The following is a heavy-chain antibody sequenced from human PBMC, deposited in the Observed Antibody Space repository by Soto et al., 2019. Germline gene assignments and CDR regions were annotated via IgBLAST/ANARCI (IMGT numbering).Heavy chain of an antibody. J-gene: IGHJ4*02. V-gene: IGHV3-11*01. CDR1: GFTFSDYY. CDR2: ISSSGSVR. Sequence: GGSLRLSCAASGFTFSDYYMSWIRQAPGKGLEWVSYISSSGSVRNYADSVKGRFTISRDNAKNSLYLQMNSLRADDTAVYYRAREERRCGSSSSSCYPQPTDYWGQGTPVTVSS. CDR3: AREERRCGSSSSSCYPQPTDY. D-gene: IGHD2-2*01.